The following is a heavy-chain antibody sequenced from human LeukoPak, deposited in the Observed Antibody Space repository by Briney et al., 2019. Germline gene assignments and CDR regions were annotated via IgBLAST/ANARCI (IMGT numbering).Heavy chain of an antibody. D-gene: IGHD2-8*01. J-gene: IGHJ4*02. Sequence: AGGSLRLSCEASGFTFRRYAMAWVRQAPGKGPDWVSSITSSGDDAYYADSVKGRFTISRDNSNNMVYLQMDSLRAEDTAVYYCAKNAPPSWGQGTLVTVSS. V-gene: IGHV3-23*01. CDR1: GFTFRRYA. CDR2: ITSSGDDA. CDR3: AKNAPPS.